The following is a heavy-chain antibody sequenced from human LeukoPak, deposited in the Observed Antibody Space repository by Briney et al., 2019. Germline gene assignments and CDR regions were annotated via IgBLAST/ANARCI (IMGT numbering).Heavy chain of an antibody. CDR2: ISGSGGST. V-gene: IGHV3-23*01. CDR3: AKSAVTMIVVVMEYYFDY. CDR1: GFTVSSNY. D-gene: IGHD3-22*01. J-gene: IGHJ4*02. Sequence: GGSLRLSCAASGFTVSSNYMSWVRQAPGKGLEWVSAISGSGGSTYYADSVKGRFTISRDNSKNTLYLQMNSLRAEDTAVYYCAKSAVTMIVVVMEYYFDYWGQGTLVTVSS.